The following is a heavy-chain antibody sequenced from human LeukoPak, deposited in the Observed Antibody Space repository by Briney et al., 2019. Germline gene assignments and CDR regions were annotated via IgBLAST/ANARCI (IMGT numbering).Heavy chain of an antibody. D-gene: IGHD6-6*01. V-gene: IGHV4-4*07. CDR1: GGSISSYY. J-gene: IGHJ4*02. Sequence: TSETLSLTCTVSGGSISSYYWSWIRQPAGKGLEWIGRIYTSGSTNYNPSLRGRVTISVDKSKNQFSLKLSSVTAADTAVYYCARQQAPQYSNFDYWGQGTLVTISS. CDR2: IYTSGST. CDR3: ARQQAPQYSNFDY.